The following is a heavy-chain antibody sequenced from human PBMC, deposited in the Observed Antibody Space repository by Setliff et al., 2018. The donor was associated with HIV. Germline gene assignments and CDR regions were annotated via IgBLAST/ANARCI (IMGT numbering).Heavy chain of an antibody. CDR2: IKQDGSEK. D-gene: IGHD3-10*01. CDR3: ACPKEGYSGSGGAFEN. J-gene: IGHJ3*02. Sequence: LRLSCVASGSTFRRCWMSWVRQAPGKGLEWVGNIKQDGSEKNYVDSVKGRFTISRDNAKNSLYLQMNSLRDDDTAMYYCACPKEGYSGSGGAFENWGQGTMVTVSS. CDR1: GSTFRRCW. V-gene: IGHV3-7*01.